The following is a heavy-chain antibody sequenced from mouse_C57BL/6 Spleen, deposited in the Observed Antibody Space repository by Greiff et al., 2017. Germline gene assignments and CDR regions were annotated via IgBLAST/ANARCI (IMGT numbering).Heavy chain of an antibody. V-gene: IGHV5-4*01. J-gene: IGHJ4*01. CDR3: ARDRRLRRNYYAMDY. CDR2: ISDGGSYT. CDR1: GFTFSSYA. D-gene: IGHD2-2*01. Sequence: DVMLVESGGGLVKPGGSLKLSCAASGFTFSSYAMSWVRQTPEKRLEWVATISDGGSYTYYPDNVKGRFTISRDNAKNNLYLQMSHLKSEDTAMYYCARDRRLRRNYYAMDYWGQGTSVTVSS.